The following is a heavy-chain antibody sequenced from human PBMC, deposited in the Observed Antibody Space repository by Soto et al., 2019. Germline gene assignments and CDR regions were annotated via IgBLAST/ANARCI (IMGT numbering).Heavy chain of an antibody. V-gene: IGHV4-59*01. J-gene: IGHJ4*02. D-gene: IGHD6-13*01. Sequence: QVQLQESDPGLVKPSETLSLTCTVSGASTSGYYWSWIRQPPGKGLEWIGCIHYTGSTNYSPSLKTRVTISLDTSKNQFSLRLSSVTAADTAVDYCATIAAAASVWGQGTLVTVSS. CDR3: ATIAAAASV. CDR1: GASTSGYY. CDR2: IHYTGST.